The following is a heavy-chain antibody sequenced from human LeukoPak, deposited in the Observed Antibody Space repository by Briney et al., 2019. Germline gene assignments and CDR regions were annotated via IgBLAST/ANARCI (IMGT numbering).Heavy chain of an antibody. CDR1: GGTFSSYA. CDR3: ARVAYHYYYGMDV. V-gene: IGHV1-69*04. CDR2: IIPILGIA. Sequence: SVKVSCKASGGTFSSYAISWVRQAPGQGLEWMGRIIPILGIANYAQKFQGRVTITADKSTSTAYMELSSLRSEDTAVYYCARVAYHYYYGMDVWGQGTTVTVSS. J-gene: IGHJ6*02.